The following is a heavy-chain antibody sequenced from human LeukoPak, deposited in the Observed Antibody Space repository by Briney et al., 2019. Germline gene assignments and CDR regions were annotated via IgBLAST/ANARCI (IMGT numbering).Heavy chain of an antibody. CDR1: GGSITSHNFY. CDR2: IYYSGNT. CDR3: ARHRGTFYYYYYMDV. Sequence: SETLSLTCTVSGGSITSHNFYWGWMRQPPGKGLEWIGSIYYSGNTFYNPSLKSRVTISVDTSKNQFSLRLRSVTAADTAFYYCARHRGTFYYYYYMDVWGKGTSVTVPS. V-gene: IGHV4-39*07. J-gene: IGHJ6*03. D-gene: IGHD1-26*01.